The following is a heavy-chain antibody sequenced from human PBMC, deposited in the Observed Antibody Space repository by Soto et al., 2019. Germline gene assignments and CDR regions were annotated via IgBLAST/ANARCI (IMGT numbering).Heavy chain of an antibody. CDR1: GQSFSGHS. D-gene: IGHD1-1*01. CDR3: ARGSGIVALPGELEDVNYDY. J-gene: IGHJ4*02. CDR2: INESGST. V-gene: IGHV4-34*01. Sequence: QVQLQQWGAGLVKPSETLSLSCTVYGQSFSGHSWAWIRQSPGKGLEWIGEINESGSTYYNPSLKSRVTISADTSKNQFSLKLSSVSAADTVVYFCARGSGIVALPGELEDVNYDYWGQGTLVNVSS.